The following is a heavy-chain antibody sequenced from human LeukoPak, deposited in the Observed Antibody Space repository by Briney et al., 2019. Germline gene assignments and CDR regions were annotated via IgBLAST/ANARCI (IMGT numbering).Heavy chain of an antibody. CDR3: ARWLGGDKWYFDL. D-gene: IGHD6-19*01. CDR2: KYYRSMWIS. J-gene: IGHJ2*01. CDR1: GDSVSSNSVA. V-gene: IGHV6-1*01. Sequence: SQTLSLTCAISGDSVSSNSVAWNWIRQSPSRGLEWLGRKYYRSMWISDYGKSVKSRITISPDTSNNQFSLQLNSVTPEDTAVYYCARWLGGDKWYFDLWGRGTLVTVSS.